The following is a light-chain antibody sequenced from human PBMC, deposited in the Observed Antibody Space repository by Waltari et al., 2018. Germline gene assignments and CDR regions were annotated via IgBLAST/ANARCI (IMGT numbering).Light chain of an antibody. V-gene: IGLV3-9*01. J-gene: IGLJ2*01. CDR2: SDS. CDR3: QVWDSTTVV. CDR1: NIGSKN. Sequence: SYELTQPLSVSVALGQTARITCGENNIGSKNVQWYLQKPGQAPVRVNYSDSNRPSGIPERFSGSNSGNTATLTISRAQAGDEADYYCQVWDSTTVVFGGGTKLTVL.